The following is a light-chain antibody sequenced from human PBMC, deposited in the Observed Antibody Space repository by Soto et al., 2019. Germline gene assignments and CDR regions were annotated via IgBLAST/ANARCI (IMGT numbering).Light chain of an antibody. V-gene: IGLV1-40*01. CDR1: SSNIGAGYD. J-gene: IGLJ2*01. Sequence: QSVLTQPPSVSGAPGQRVTISCTGSSSNIGAGYDVHWYQQLPGTAPKLLIYGNSNRPSGVPDRFSGSKSGTSASLAITGLQPEDEADYYCQFYDSSVSKVVFGGGTKLTVL. CDR3: QFYDSSVSKVV. CDR2: GNS.